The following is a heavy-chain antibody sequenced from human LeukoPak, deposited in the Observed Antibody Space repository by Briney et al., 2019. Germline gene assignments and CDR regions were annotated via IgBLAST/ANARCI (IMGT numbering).Heavy chain of an antibody. J-gene: IGHJ6*02. CDR1: GFTFSNYA. CDR2: ISYDGSNK. V-gene: IGHV3-30*04. Sequence: GGSLRLSCAASGFTFSNYAMHWVRQAPGKGLKWVAVISYDGSNKYYADSVKGRFTISRDNSKNTLYLQMNSLRAEDTAVYYCARDRSSVAAAGYGMDVWGQGTTVTVSS. D-gene: IGHD6-13*01. CDR3: ARDRSSVAAAGYGMDV.